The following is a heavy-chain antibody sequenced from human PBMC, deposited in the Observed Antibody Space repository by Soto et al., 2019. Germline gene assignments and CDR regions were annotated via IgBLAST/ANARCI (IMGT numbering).Heavy chain of an antibody. Sequence: SETLSLTXTVSGGSISSSSYYWGWIRQPPGKGLEWIGSIYYSGSTYYNPSLKSRVTISVDTSKNQFSLKLSSVTAADTAVYYCARGYCSGGSCYRYWGQGSQVTVSS. V-gene: IGHV4-39*01. CDR2: IYYSGST. CDR3: ARGYCSGGSCYRY. D-gene: IGHD2-15*01. CDR1: GGSISSSSYY. J-gene: IGHJ4*02.